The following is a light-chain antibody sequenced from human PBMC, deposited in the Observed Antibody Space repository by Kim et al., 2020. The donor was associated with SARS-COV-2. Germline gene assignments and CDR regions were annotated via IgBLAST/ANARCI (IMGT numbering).Light chain of an antibody. J-gene: IGLJ2*01. CDR2: KTN. CDR1: SSNIGSDY. Sequence: GQRVTISCSGGSSNIGSDYVYWYQQLPGRAPKLLISKTNQRPSGVPDRFSGSKSGTSASLAISGLRSEDEADYYCAAWDSSISSVLFGGGTQLTVL. V-gene: IGLV1-47*01. CDR3: AAWDSSISSVL.